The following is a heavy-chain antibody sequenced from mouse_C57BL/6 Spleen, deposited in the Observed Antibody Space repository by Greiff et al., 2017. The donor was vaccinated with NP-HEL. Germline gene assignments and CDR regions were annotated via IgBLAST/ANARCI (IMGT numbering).Heavy chain of an antibody. D-gene: IGHD1-1*01. CDR2: IYIGNGYT. CDR3: AKITTIVGTDYAMDY. V-gene: IGHV1-58*01. CDR1: GYTFTSYG. J-gene: IGHJ4*01. Sequence: EVQLQQSGAELVRPGSSVKMSCKTSGYTFTSYGINWVKQRPGQGLEWSGYIYIGNGYTEYNEKFKGKATLTSDTSSSTAYMQLSSLTSEDSAIYFCAKITTIVGTDYAMDYWGQGTSVTVSS.